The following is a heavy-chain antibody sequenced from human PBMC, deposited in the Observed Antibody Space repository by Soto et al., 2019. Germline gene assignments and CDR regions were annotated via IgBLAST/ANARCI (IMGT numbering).Heavy chain of an antibody. D-gene: IGHD6-13*01. J-gene: IGHJ4*02. CDR2: IWYDGSKK. CDR3: ATCSGSWYDDAY. Sequence: GGSLRLSCAASGFTFRNYGMHWVRQVPGKGLDWVAVIWYDGSKKNYADSVKGRFTISRDNSKNTLYIQMNSLRVEDTAVYYCATCSGSWYDDAYCGQGTLLTVST. V-gene: IGHV3-33*01. CDR1: GFTFRNYG.